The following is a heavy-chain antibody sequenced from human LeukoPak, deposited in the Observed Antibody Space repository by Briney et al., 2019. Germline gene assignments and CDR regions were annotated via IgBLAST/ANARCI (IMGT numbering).Heavy chain of an antibody. CDR2: MNPNSGGT. J-gene: IGHJ4*02. Sequence: ASVKVSCKASGYTFTGYYMHWVRQAPGQGLEWMGWMNPNSGGTNYAQNFQGRVTMTRDTSISTAYMELSRLRSDDTAVYYCARLILGSGKFDYWGQGTLVTVSS. CDR3: ARLILGSGKFDY. D-gene: IGHD3-10*01. V-gene: IGHV1-2*02. CDR1: GYTFTGYY.